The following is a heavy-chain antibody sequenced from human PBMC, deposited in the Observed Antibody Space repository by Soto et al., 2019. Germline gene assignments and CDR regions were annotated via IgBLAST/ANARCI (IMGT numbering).Heavy chain of an antibody. V-gene: IGHV4-39*01. CDR2: IYYSGST. CDR3: ARRTTVVTPATYYYYGMDV. J-gene: IGHJ6*02. Sequence: SETLSLTCTVSGGSISSSSYYWGWIRQPPGKGLEWIGSIYYSGSTYYNPSLKSRVTISVDTSKNQFSLKLSSVTAADTAVYYCARRTTVVTPATYYYYGMDVWGQGTTVTVS. CDR1: GGSISSSSYY. D-gene: IGHD4-17*01.